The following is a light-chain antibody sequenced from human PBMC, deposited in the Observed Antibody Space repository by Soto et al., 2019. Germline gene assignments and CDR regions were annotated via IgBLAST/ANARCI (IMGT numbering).Light chain of an antibody. CDR1: QSVSSY. J-gene: IGKJ1*01. CDR3: QQNKDWPGT. V-gene: IGKV3-15*01. Sequence: EIVMTQSPATLSVSPGERATLSCRASQSVSSYLAWYQQKPGQAPRLLIYDASTRATGIPVRFRGSGSGTEFTLTISSLQSEDFGVYYCQQNKDWPGTFGQGTKVEIK. CDR2: DAS.